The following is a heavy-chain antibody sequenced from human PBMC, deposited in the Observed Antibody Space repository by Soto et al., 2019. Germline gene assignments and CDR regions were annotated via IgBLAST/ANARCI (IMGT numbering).Heavy chain of an antibody. CDR1: GFTFSSYS. CDR3: ARDFRLARGSPGDTIRRLEYFQH. V-gene: IGHV3-21*01. CDR2: ISSSSSYI. J-gene: IGHJ1*01. D-gene: IGHD3-9*01. Sequence: GGSLRLSCAASGFTFSSYSMNWVRQAPGKGLEWVSSISSSSSYIYYADSVKGRFTISRDNAKNSLYLQMNSLRAEDTAVYYCARDFRLARGSPGDTIRRLEYFQHWGQGTLVTVSS.